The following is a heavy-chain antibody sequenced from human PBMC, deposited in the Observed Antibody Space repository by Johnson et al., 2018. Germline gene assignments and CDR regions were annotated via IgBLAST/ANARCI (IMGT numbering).Heavy chain of an antibody. CDR3: ARDEVGAPYAFDI. D-gene: IGHD1-26*01. Sequence: VQLVQSGGGLIQPGGSXRLSCAASGFTVSSNYMSWVRQAPGQGLEWASIIYSGGSTYYANPVKGRFTISRDNSKNTLYLQMNSLRAEDTAVYYCARDEVGAPYAFDIWGQGTMVTVSS. J-gene: IGHJ3*02. V-gene: IGHV3-53*01. CDR1: GFTVSSNY. CDR2: IYSGGST.